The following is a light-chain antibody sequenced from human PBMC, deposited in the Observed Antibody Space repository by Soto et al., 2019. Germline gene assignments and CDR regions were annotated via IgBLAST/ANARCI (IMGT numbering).Light chain of an antibody. Sequence: QSVLTQPASVSGSPGQSITISCTGTSSDVGGYKYVSWYQQEPGKAPKLMIYEVSNRPSGVSNRFSGSKYGNTASLTISGLQAEDEADYYCSSYTSSSTLVFGGGTQLPVL. V-gene: IGLV2-14*01. CDR3: SSYTSSSTLV. J-gene: IGLJ7*01. CDR1: SSDVGGYKY. CDR2: EVS.